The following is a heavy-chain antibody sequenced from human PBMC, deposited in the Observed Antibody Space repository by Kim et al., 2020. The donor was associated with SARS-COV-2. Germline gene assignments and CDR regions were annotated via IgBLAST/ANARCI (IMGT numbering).Heavy chain of an antibody. V-gene: IGHV1-18*01. CDR3: ATTTVKDYYYGMDV. Sequence: AQKLQGRVTMTTDTSTSTAYMELRSLRSDDTAVYYCATTTVKDYYYGMDVWGQGTTVTVSS. J-gene: IGHJ6*02. D-gene: IGHD4-4*01.